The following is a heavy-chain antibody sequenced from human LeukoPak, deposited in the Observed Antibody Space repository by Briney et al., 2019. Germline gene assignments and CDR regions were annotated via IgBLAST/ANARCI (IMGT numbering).Heavy chain of an antibody. CDR1: GFTFSGSA. CDR2: IRSKANSYAT. V-gene: IGHV3-73*01. D-gene: IGHD6-19*01. J-gene: IGHJ4*02. Sequence: GGSLRLSCAASGFTFSGSAIHWVRQASGKGLEWVGRIRSKANSYATTYAASVKGRFTISRDDSKNTAYLQMNSLKTEDTAVYYCTSPLRYSSGWYYFDYWGQGTLVTVSS. CDR3: TSPLRYSSGWYYFDY.